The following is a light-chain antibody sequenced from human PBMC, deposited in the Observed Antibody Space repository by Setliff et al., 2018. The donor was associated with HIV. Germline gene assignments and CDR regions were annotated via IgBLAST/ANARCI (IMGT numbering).Light chain of an antibody. Sequence: QSVPTQPPSVSGAPGQRVTISCIGTSSNIGAGYDVHWYQQLPGTAPKLLIYDNTNRPSGVPDRFSGSNSGTSASLAITGLQAEDEADYYCQSYDSGLGVFGTGTKVTVL. CDR1: SSNIGAGYD. CDR3: QSYDSGLGV. CDR2: DNT. V-gene: IGLV1-40*01. J-gene: IGLJ1*01.